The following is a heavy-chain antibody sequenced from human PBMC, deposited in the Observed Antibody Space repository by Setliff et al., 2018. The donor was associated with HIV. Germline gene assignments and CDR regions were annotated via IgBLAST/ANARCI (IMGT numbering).Heavy chain of an antibody. CDR2: INHSGST. Sequence: SETLSLTCAVYGGSFSGYYWSWIRQPPGKGLGWIGQINHSGSTRYNPSLKSRVTISVDTSKNQFSLKVNSVTAADTAVYYCARFGVVILRGLDVWGKGTTVTVSS. CDR3: ARFGVVILRGLDV. CDR1: GGSFSGYY. D-gene: IGHD3-3*01. J-gene: IGHJ6*04. V-gene: IGHV4-34*01.